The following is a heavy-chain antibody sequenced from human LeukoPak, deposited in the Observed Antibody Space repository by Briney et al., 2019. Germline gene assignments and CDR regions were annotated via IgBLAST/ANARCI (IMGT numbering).Heavy chain of an antibody. Sequence: SETLSLTCAVYGGSFSGYYWSRIRQPPGKGLEWIGEINHSGSTNYSPSLKSRVTISVDTSKNQFSLKLSSVTAADTAVYYCARQTAGLGAFDIWGQGTMVTVSS. D-gene: IGHD6-13*01. CDR1: GGSFSGYY. CDR3: ARQTAGLGAFDI. V-gene: IGHV4-34*01. J-gene: IGHJ3*02. CDR2: INHSGST.